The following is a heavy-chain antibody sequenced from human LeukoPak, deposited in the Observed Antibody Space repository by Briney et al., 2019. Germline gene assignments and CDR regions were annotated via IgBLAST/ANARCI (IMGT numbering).Heavy chain of an antibody. CDR1: GDTFTSYD. D-gene: IGHD3-10*01. Sequence: ASVKVSCKASGDTFTSYDINWVRQATGQGLEWMGWMNPNSGNTGYAQKFQGRVTMTRNTSISTAYMELSSLRSEDTAVYYCARVLRGYYGSGRYRGQGTLVTVSS. CDR3: ARVLRGYYGSGRY. J-gene: IGHJ4*02. CDR2: MNPNSGNT. V-gene: IGHV1-8*01.